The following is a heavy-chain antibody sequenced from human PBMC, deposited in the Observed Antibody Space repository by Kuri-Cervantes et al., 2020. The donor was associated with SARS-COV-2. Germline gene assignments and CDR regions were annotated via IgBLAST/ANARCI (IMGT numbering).Heavy chain of an antibody. CDR1: GFTFSSYA. CDR3: ARDSSDSSGYLDY. J-gene: IGHJ4*02. CDR2: ISYDGSNK. Sequence: GGSLRLPCAASGFTFSSYAMHWVRQAPGKGLEWVAVISYDGSNKYYADSVKGRFTISRDNSKNTLYLQMNSLRAEDTAVYYCARDSSDSSGYLDYWGQGTLVTVSS. V-gene: IGHV3-30-3*01. D-gene: IGHD3-22*01.